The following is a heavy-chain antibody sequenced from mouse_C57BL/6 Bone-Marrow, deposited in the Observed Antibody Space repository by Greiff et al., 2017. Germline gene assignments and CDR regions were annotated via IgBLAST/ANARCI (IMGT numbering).Heavy chain of an antibody. CDR2: IYPRSGNT. J-gene: IGHJ3*01. V-gene: IGHV1-81*01. CDR3: ARSVSTVAY. Sequence: VKLVESGPELVKPGASVKISCKASGYAFSSSWMNWVKQRTGQGLEWIGEIYPRSGNTYYNEKFKGKATLTADKSSSTAYMELRSLTSEDSAVYFCARSVSTVAYWGQGTLVTVSA. D-gene: IGHD1-1*01. CDR1: GYAFSSSW.